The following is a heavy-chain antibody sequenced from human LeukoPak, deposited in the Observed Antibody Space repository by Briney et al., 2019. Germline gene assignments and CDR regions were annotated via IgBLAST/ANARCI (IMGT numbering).Heavy chain of an antibody. D-gene: IGHD2-2*01. J-gene: IGHJ5*02. Sequence: SETLSLTCAVSGYSISSGYYWGWIRQPPGKGLEWIGSIYHSGSTYYNPSLKSRVTISADTSKNQFSLKLSSVTAADTAVYYCARGPRSTRNNWFDPWGQGTLVTVSS. CDR1: GYSISSGYY. CDR2: IYHSGST. V-gene: IGHV4-38-2*01. CDR3: ARGPRSTRNNWFDP.